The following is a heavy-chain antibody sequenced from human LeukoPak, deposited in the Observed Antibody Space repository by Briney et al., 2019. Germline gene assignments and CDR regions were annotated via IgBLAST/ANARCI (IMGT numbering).Heavy chain of an antibody. CDR2: ISGSGSRGSGISGGNT. Sequence: GGSLRLSCAASGFTFSSYWMSWVRQAPGKGLEWVALISGSGSRGSGISGGNTYYADSVKSRFTISRDDSQNTVYLQMNGLRAEDTAIYFCAKGRCGDSSCWYFDSWAKGTRVTVSS. CDR1: GFTFSSYW. J-gene: IGHJ4*02. V-gene: IGHV3-23*01. CDR3: AKGRCGDSSCWYFDS. D-gene: IGHD6-13*01.